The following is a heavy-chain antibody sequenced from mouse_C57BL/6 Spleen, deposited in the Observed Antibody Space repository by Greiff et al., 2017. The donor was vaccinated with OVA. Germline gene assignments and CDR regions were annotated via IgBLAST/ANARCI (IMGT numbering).Heavy chain of an antibody. CDR3: ARGYGSSFDY. V-gene: IGHV1-54*01. J-gene: IGHJ2*01. D-gene: IGHD1-1*01. CDR2: INPGSGGT. CDR1: GYAFTNYL. Sequence: VQLVESGAELVRPGTSVKVSCKASGYAFTNYLIEWVKQRPGQGLEWIGVINPGSGGTNYNEKFKGKATLTADKSSSTAYMQLSSLTSEDSAVYFCARGYGSSFDYWGQGTTLTVSS.